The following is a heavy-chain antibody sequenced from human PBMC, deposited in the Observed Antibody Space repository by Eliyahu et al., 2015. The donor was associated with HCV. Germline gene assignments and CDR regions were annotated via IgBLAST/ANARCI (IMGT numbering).Heavy chain of an antibody. CDR2: IYSGGST. CDR1: GXXVSSNY. V-gene: IGHV3-66*01. J-gene: IGHJ4*02. D-gene: IGHD1-14*01. CDR3: ARVGTGAAEPFDY. Sequence: EVQLVESGGGLVQPGGSLRLXCXAXGXXVSSNYMSWVRQAPGKGLXWVSVIYSGGSTYYADSVKGRFTISRDNSKNTLYLQMNSLRAEDTAVYYCARVGTGAAEPFDYWGQGTLVTVSS.